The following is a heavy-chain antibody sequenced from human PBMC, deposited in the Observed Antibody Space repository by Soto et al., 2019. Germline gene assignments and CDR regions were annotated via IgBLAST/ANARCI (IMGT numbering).Heavy chain of an antibody. V-gene: IGHV4-59*01. CDR2: IYYSGST. Sequence: SETLSLTCTFSGGSISSYYWIWIRQPPGKGLEWIGYIYYSGSTNYNPSLKSRVTISVDTSKNQFSLKLSSVTAADTAVYYCARALSSTSTVGDVLPRSGMDVWGQGTTVTVSS. D-gene: IGHD3-16*01. CDR3: ARALSSTSTVGDVLPRSGMDV. J-gene: IGHJ6*02. CDR1: GGSISSYY.